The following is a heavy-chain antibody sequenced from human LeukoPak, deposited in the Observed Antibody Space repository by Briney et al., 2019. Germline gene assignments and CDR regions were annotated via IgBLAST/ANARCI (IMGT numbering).Heavy chain of an antibody. CDR1: GYTLTSYY. J-gene: IGHJ4*02. CDR3: ARGARLYCSGGSCYSGY. Sequence: ASVKLSCKASGYTLTSYYMHWVRQAPGQGLEWMGIINTSGANTSYGQTLQGRATMTRDTSTSTVYMELSSLRSEDTAVYYCARGARLYCSGGSCYSGYWGQGTLVTVSS. D-gene: IGHD2-15*01. V-gene: IGHV1-46*04. CDR2: INTSGANT.